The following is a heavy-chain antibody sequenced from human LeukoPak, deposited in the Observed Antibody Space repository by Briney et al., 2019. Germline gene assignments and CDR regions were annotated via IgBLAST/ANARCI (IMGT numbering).Heavy chain of an antibody. Sequence: PGGSLRLPCAAPGFTFSSYAMSWVRQAPGKGLEWVSAISGSGGSTYYADSVKGRFTISRDNSKNTLYLQMNSLRAEDTAVYYCAKDLLPYDILTGPVDYWGQGTLVTVSS. CDR3: AKDLLPYDILTGPVDY. J-gene: IGHJ4*02. CDR1: GFTFSSYA. V-gene: IGHV3-23*01. D-gene: IGHD3-9*01. CDR2: ISGSGGST.